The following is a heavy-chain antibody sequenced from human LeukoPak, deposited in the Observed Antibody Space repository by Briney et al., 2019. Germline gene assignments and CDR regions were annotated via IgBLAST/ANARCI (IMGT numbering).Heavy chain of an antibody. Sequence: GLEWVSGISWNSGSIGYADSVKGRLTISRDNAKNSLYLQMNSLRAEDTALYYCAKALGQLVSGFDPWGQGTLVTVSS. V-gene: IGHV3-9*01. CDR3: AKALGQLVSGFDP. J-gene: IGHJ5*02. D-gene: IGHD6-6*01. CDR2: ISWNSGSI.